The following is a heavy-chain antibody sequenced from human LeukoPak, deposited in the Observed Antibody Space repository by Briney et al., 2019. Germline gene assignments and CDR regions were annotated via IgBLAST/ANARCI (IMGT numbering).Heavy chain of an antibody. D-gene: IGHD3-16*01. CDR1: GFTFSSAW. CDR2: IKDDGSDK. Sequence: GGSLRLSCAASGFTFSSAWMTWVRQAPGKGLEWVATIKDDGSDKYYVDSVKGRFTISRHNAKKSLWLQMNSLRVEDTAMYYCADLGSRDWGQGTLVTVSS. V-gene: IGHV3-7*01. J-gene: IGHJ4*02. CDR3: ADLGSRD.